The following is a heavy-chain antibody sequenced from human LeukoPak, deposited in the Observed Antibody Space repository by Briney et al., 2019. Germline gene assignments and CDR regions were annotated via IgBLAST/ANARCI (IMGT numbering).Heavy chain of an antibody. V-gene: IGHV3-33*01. D-gene: IGHD3-10*01. CDR2: IFSDGYTK. CDR1: GFIFSTYG. CDR3: ARASGPFDF. J-gene: IGHJ4*02. Sequence: PGGSLRLSCAASGFIFSTYGLHWVRQAPGKGLEWVAVIFSDGYTKYYAASVKDRFTISRDNSKNTLYLHMNSLIPGDTGVYYCARASGPFDFWGQETLLTVSS.